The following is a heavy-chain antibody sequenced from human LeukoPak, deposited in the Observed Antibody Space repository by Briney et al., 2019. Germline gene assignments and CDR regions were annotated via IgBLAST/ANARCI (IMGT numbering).Heavy chain of an antibody. V-gene: IGHV3-23*01. CDR1: GFTFSSYA. CDR3: AKSPRYCSGGSCYRGYFDY. J-gene: IGHJ4*02. CDR2: ISGSGGST. Sequence: QAGGSLRLSCAASGFTFSSYAMSWVRQAPGKGLEWVSAISGSGGSTYYADSVKGRFTISRDNSKNTLYLQMNSLRVEDTAVYYCAKSPRYCSGGSCYRGYFDYWGQGTLVTVSS. D-gene: IGHD2-15*01.